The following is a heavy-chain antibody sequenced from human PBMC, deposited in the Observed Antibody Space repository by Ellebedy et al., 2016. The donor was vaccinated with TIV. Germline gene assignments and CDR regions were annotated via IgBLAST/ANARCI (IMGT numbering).Heavy chain of an antibody. CDR3: ARNGDYGDYGEGY. CDR1: GFTFSSYS. D-gene: IGHD4-17*01. V-gene: IGHV3-21*01. Sequence: GGSLRLXCAASGFTFSSYSMNWVRQAPGKGLEWVSSISSSSSYIYYADSVKGRFTISRDNAKNSLYLQMNSLRAEDTAVYYCARNGDYGDYGEGYWGQGTLVTVSS. J-gene: IGHJ4*02. CDR2: ISSSSSYI.